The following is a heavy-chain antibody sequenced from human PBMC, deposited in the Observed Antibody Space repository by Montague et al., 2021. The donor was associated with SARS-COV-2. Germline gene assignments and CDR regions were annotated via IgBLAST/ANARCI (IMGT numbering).Heavy chain of an antibody. D-gene: IGHD3-22*01. CDR3: ARATRSTVVLNWFDP. J-gene: IGHJ5*02. V-gene: IGHV4-31*03. CDR2: IYYSGST. Sequence: TLSLTCTVSGGSISSGGYYWSWIRQHPGKGLEWIGYIYYSGSTYYNPFLKSRVTISVDTSKNQFSLKLSSVTAADTAVYYCARATRSTVVLNWFDPWGQGTLVTVSS. CDR1: GGSISSGGYY.